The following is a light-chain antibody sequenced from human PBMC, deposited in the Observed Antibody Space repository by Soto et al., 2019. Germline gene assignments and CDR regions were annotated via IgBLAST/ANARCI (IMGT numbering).Light chain of an antibody. Sequence: ESVLTQSPGTLSLSPGERATLSCRASQSVSSYLAWYQQKRGQAPRLLIYDASNRASGIPARFSGSGSGTDFTLTISSLEPEDFAVYYCQQRSNWPITFGQGTRLEIK. V-gene: IGKV3-11*01. CDR2: DAS. CDR1: QSVSSY. CDR3: QQRSNWPIT. J-gene: IGKJ5*01.